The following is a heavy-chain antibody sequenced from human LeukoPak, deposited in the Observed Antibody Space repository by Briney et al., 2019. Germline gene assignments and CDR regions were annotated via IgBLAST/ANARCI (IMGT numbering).Heavy chain of an antibody. Sequence: SETLSLTCAVSGGSISSSNWWSWVRQPPGKGLEWIGEIYHSGSTNYNPSLKSRVTISVDKSKNQFSLKLSSVTAADTAVYYCASLAPRYYDSSGYHNPFDYWGQGTLVTVSS. CDR2: IYHSGST. V-gene: IGHV4-4*02. J-gene: IGHJ4*02. D-gene: IGHD3-22*01. CDR1: GGSISSSNW. CDR3: ASLAPRYYDSSGYHNPFDY.